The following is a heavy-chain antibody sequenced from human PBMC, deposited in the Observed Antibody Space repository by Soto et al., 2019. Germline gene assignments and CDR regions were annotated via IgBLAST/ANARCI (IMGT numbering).Heavy chain of an antibody. CDR2: IKSKTDGGTT. CDR1: GFTFSNAW. D-gene: IGHD2-15*01. V-gene: IGHV3-15*01. Sequence: GGSLRLSCAASGFTFSNAWMSWVRQAPGKGLEWVGRIKSKTDGGTTDYAAPVKGRFTISRDDSKNTLYLQMNSLKTEDTAVYYCTTDRLALKGYCSGGSCHNAFDFWGQGTMVTVSS. J-gene: IGHJ3*01. CDR3: TTDRLALKGYCSGGSCHNAFDF.